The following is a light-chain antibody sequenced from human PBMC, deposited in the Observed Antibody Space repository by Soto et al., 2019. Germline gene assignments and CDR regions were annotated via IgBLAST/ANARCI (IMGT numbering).Light chain of an antibody. Sequence: EVVLTQSPGTLSLSPGDTATLSCRASQNVRSNLAWYQQKPGQAPRLLIYAASTRATGIPGRFSGSGSGTEFTLNISSLESEDFAVYYCQQYYTWPSFGQGTRLEI. CDR3: QQYYTWPS. CDR1: QNVRSN. J-gene: IGKJ5*01. V-gene: IGKV3-15*01. CDR2: AAS.